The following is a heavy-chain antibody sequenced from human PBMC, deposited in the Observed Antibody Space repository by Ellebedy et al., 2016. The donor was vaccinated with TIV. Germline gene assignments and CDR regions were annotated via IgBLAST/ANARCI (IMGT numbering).Heavy chain of an antibody. CDR1: GGSFSGYY. Sequence: SETLSLXCAVYGGSFSGYYWSWIRQPPGKGLEWIGEIYHSGSTNYNPSLKSRVTISVDKSKNQFSLKLSSVTAADTAVYYCARGPPFDIWGQGTLVTVSS. CDR2: IYHSGST. V-gene: IGHV4-34*01. J-gene: IGHJ3*02. CDR3: ARGPPFDI.